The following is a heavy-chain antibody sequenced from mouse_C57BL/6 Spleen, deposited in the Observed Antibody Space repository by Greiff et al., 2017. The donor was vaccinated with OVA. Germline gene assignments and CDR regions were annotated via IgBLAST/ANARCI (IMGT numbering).Heavy chain of an antibody. CDR2: IYPGSGSP. CDR3: ARPDSSGSAWFAY. D-gene: IGHD3-2*02. CDR1: GYTFTSYW. V-gene: IGHV1-55*01. J-gene: IGHJ3*01. Sequence: QVQLKQPGAELVKPGASVKMSCKASGYTFTSYWITWVKQRPGQGLEWIGDIYPGSGSPNYNEKFKSKATLTVDTSSSTAYMQLSSLTSEDSAVYYCARPDSSGSAWFAYWGQGTLVTVSA.